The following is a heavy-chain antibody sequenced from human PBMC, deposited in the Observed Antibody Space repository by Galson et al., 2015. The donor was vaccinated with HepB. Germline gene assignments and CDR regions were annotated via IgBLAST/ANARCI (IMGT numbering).Heavy chain of an antibody. V-gene: IGHV3-64D*06. CDR3: VVQLKYGGWFDP. CDR2: ISHSGVKT. CDR1: GLSFSSYA. J-gene: IGHJ5*02. Sequence: SLRLSCAASGLSFSSYAMHWVRQAPGKGLEYVSAISHSGVKTYYADSVKDGFTISRDNSKDTLYLQMNSLRDQDTAIYHCVVQLKYGGWFDPWGQGTLVIVSS. D-gene: IGHD2-2*01.